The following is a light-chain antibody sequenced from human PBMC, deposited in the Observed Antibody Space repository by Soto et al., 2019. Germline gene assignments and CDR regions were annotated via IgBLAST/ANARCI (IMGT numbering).Light chain of an antibody. CDR1: QSISSSY. V-gene: IGKV3D-20*01. CDR2: DVS. J-gene: IGKJ4*01. Sequence: EVVLTQSPATLSLSPGERDTLSCGASQSISSSYLAWYQQKPCLAPRLLMYDVSKRFTGTPDRFSGSGSGSDFTLTITALEPEDSAVYYCRQFGTSLTFGGGTKVGVK. CDR3: RQFGTSLT.